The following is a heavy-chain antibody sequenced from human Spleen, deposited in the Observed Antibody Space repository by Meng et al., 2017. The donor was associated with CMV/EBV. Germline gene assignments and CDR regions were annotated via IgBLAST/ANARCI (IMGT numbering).Heavy chain of an antibody. CDR1: GFTFSSYA. D-gene: IGHD1-26*01. CDR3: AIYGSGSYFDL. J-gene: IGHJ4*02. V-gene: IGHV3-23*01. Sequence: GESLKISCAASGFTFSSYAMNWVRQAPGKGLEWVSAISASEISTYYADSVKGRFTISRDNSEKTLYLQLNSLRAEDTAVYYCAIYGSGSYFDLWGQGTLVTVSS. CDR2: ISASEIST.